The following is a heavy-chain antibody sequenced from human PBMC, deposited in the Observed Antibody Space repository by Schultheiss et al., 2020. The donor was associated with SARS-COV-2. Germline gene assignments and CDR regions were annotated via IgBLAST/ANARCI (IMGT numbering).Heavy chain of an antibody. CDR3: AKSPPLVTAYFDD. J-gene: IGHJ4*02. V-gene: IGHV3-23*01. CDR2: ISGSGDRT. D-gene: IGHD5-18*01. Sequence: GESLKISCAASGFTFSRNAMSWVRQAPGKGLEWVSSISGSGDRTNYADSVKGRFTISRDNSKNTVYLQMDSLGAEDTAAYFCAKSPPLVTAYFDDWGQGTLVTVSS. CDR1: GFTFSRNA.